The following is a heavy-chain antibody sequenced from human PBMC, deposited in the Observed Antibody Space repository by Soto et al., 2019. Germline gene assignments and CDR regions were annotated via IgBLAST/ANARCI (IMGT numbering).Heavy chain of an antibody. Sequence: EVQLVESGGDLVQPGGSLRLYCAASGFTFSTSWMTWVRQAPGTGLAWVANIRKDGSVIHYGDSVEGRFTISRDNAKNSLYREMTNLRVDDTAVYFCARDFSPADGDLFYDAFDIWGQGTVVTVSS. CDR3: ARDFSPADGDLFYDAFDI. V-gene: IGHV3-7*01. CDR1: GFTFSTSW. CDR2: IRKDGSVI. J-gene: IGHJ3*02. D-gene: IGHD2-2*01.